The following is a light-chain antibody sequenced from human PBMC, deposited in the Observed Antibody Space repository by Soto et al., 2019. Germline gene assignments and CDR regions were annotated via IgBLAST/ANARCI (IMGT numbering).Light chain of an antibody. Sequence: DIQMTQSPSTLSASVGDSVTITCRASERISSWLAWYQQKPGKVPKLLIYDASTLESGVPSRFSGSGFGTEFALTISSLQPDDFATYYCQQYYTYSWTFGQGTKVDIK. V-gene: IGKV1-5*01. CDR2: DAS. J-gene: IGKJ1*01. CDR3: QQYYTYSWT. CDR1: ERISSW.